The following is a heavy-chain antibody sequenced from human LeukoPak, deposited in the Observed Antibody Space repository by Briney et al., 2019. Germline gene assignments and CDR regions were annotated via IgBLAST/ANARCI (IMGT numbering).Heavy chain of an antibody. CDR1: GFTFSSYA. CDR3: ARVSVRVLRYFDWLSPGDY. Sequence: PGGSLRLSCAASGFTFSSYAMHWVRQAPGKGLEWVTVISYDGSNKYYADSVKGRFTISRDNSKNTLYLQMNSLRAEDTAVYYCARVSVRVLRYFDWLSPGDYWGQGTLVTVSS. J-gene: IGHJ4*02. CDR2: ISYDGSNK. D-gene: IGHD3-9*01. V-gene: IGHV3-30-3*01.